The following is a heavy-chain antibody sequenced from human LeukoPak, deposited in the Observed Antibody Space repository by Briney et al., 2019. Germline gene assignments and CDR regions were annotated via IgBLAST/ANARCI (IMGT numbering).Heavy chain of an antibody. D-gene: IGHD6-13*01. CDR1: GFTFSPYS. CDR3: ARAFPSYSSSWPYYYYYMDV. Sequence: GGSLRLSCVVSGFTFSPYSMNWVRQAPGKGLEWVANISGRTSTIYYADSVYGRFTISRDNAKNSLYLQMNSLRAEDTAVYYCARAFPSYSSSWPYYYYYMDVWGKGTTVTVSS. V-gene: IGHV3-48*01. CDR2: ISGRTSTI. J-gene: IGHJ6*03.